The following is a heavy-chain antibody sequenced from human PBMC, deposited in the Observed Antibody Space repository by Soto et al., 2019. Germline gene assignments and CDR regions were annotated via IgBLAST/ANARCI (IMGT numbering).Heavy chain of an antibody. J-gene: IGHJ6*02. Sequence: ASVKVSCKASGYTFTSYDINWVLQATGQGLEWMGWMNPNSGNTGYAQKFQGRVTMTRNTSISTAYMELSSLRSEDTAVYYCARVRTGFIVVVTAIPYYYGMDVWGQGTTVTVSS. V-gene: IGHV1-8*01. CDR1: GYTFTSYD. D-gene: IGHD2-21*02. CDR2: MNPNSGNT. CDR3: ARVRTGFIVVVTAIPYYYGMDV.